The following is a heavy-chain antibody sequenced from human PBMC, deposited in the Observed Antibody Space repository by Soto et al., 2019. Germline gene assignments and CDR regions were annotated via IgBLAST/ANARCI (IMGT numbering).Heavy chain of an antibody. CDR3: ARLGAVAGMAGSY. J-gene: IGHJ4*02. CDR2: IYYSGST. V-gene: IGHV4-39*01. Sequence: PSETLSLTCTVSGGSISSSSYYWGWIRQPPGKGLEWIGSIYYSGSTYYNPSLKSRVTISVDTSKNQFSLKLSSVTAADTAVYYCARLGAVAGMAGSYWGQGTLVTVSS. D-gene: IGHD6-19*01. CDR1: GGSISSSSYY.